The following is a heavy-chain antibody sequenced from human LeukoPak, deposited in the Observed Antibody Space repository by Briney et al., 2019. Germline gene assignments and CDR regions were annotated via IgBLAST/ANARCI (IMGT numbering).Heavy chain of an antibody. CDR3: ARGHSSGYYLDY. V-gene: IGHV4-34*01. D-gene: IGHD3-22*01. CDR2: INHSGST. J-gene: IGHJ4*02. CDR1: GGSFSGYY. Sequence: SETLSLTCAVYGGSFSGYYWSWIRQPPGKGLEWIGEINHSGSTNYNPSLKSRVAISVDTSKNQFSLKLSSVTAADTAVYYCARGHSSGYYLDYWGQGTLVTVSS.